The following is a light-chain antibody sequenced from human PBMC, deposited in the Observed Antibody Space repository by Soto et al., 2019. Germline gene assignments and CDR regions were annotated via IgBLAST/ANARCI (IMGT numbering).Light chain of an antibody. Sequence: QSALTQPPSESGSPGQSVTISCTGSRSDIGDSNYVSWYQQHPRKAPKLIISEVINRPSGVPDRFSASKSGNTASLTISGLQPEDEADYYCASKAGTSRHVVFGGGNKLTVL. CDR3: ASKAGTSRHVV. J-gene: IGLJ2*01. CDR1: RSDIGDSNY. V-gene: IGLV2-8*01. CDR2: EVI.